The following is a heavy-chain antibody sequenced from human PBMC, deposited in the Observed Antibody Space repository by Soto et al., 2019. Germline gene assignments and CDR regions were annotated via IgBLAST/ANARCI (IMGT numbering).Heavy chain of an antibody. CDR1: GGSISSGGYY. V-gene: IGHV4-31*03. J-gene: IGHJ6*02. D-gene: IGHD2-2*01. Sequence: QVQLQESGPGLVKPSQTLSLTCTVSGGSISSGGYYWSWIGQHPGKGREWIGYIYYSGSTYYNPSLKSRVTISVDTSKNQFSLKLSSGTAADTAVYYCARESVVVPAASLGGMDVWGQGTTVTVSS. CDR2: IYYSGST. CDR3: ARESVVVPAASLGGMDV.